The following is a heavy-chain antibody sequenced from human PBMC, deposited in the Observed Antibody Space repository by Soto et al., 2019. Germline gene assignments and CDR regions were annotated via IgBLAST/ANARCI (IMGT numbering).Heavy chain of an antibody. J-gene: IGHJ4*02. V-gene: IGHV4-39*01. CDR3: AAHDSGGYYAEY. CDR1: GYSVTISDYY. CDR2: IHYSGST. Sequence: QLQLQESGPGLVKPSETLSLTCTVSGYSVTISDYYWGWIRQPPGKGLEWIGSIHYSGSTYYNPSLKCRVTISGDTSTKQFSLKLTSVTAADAAVYYCAAHDSGGYYAEYWGQGTLVTVSA. D-gene: IGHD3-22*01.